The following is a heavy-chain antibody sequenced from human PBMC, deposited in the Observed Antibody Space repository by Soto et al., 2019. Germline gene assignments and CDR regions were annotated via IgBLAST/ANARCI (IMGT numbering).Heavy chain of an antibody. CDR2: IIPIFGTA. CDR3: AIDLRPEGSLCGMDV. Sequence: QVQLVQSGAEVKKPGSSVKVSCKASGGTFSSYAISWVRQAPGQGLEWMGGIIPIFGTANYAQKFQGRVTITADESTRTAYMELRSLISEDTAVYFCAIDLRPEGSLCGMDVWGQGTTVTVSS. J-gene: IGHJ6*02. V-gene: IGHV1-69*01. D-gene: IGHD4-17*01. CDR1: GGTFSSYA.